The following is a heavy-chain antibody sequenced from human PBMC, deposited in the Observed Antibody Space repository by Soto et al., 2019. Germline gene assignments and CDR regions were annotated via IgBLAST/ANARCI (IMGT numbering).Heavy chain of an antibody. J-gene: IGHJ3*02. CDR2: ISGSGGST. Sequence: PGGSLSLSCAASGVTFNSYAMSWVRKATGKGLEWVSAISGSGGSTYYADSVKGRFTISRDNSKNTLYLQMNSLRAEDTTVYYCAKSGGNYYDSSGLDAFDTWGQGTMVTVSS. CDR1: GVTFNSYA. V-gene: IGHV3-23*01. D-gene: IGHD3-22*01. CDR3: AKSGGNYYDSSGLDAFDT.